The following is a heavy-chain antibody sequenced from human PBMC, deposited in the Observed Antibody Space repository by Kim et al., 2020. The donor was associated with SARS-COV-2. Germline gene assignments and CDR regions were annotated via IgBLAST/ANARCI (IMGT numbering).Heavy chain of an antibody. CDR3: AREVRYVGYYYYYMDV. D-gene: IGHD3-16*01. Sequence: SETLSLTCTVSGGSISSSSYYWGWIRQPPGKGLEWIGSIYYSGSTYYNPSLKSRVTISVDTSKNQFSLKLSSVTAADTAVYYCAREVRYVGYYYYYMDVWGKGTTVTVSS. J-gene: IGHJ6*03. CDR2: IYYSGST. CDR1: GGSISSSSYY. V-gene: IGHV4-39*02.